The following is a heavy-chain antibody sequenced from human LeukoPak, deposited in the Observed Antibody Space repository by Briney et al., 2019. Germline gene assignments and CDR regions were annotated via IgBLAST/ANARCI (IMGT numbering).Heavy chain of an antibody. CDR2: IISSSSTI. J-gene: IGHJ6*04. CDR3: ARAVGHGSGSPRMDV. D-gene: IGHD3-10*01. Sequence: GGSLRLSCAASGFTFSSHSMNWVRQAPGKGLEWVSYIISSSSTIYYADSVKGRFTISRDNAKNSLHLQMNSLRADDTAVYYCARAVGHGSGSPRMDVWGNGTTVTVSS. V-gene: IGHV3-48*01. CDR1: GFTFSSHS.